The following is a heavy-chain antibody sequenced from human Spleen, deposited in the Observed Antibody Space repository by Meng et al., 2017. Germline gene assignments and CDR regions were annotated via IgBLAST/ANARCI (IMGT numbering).Heavy chain of an antibody. J-gene: IGHJ4*02. V-gene: IGHV4-61*01. CDR1: GGSVSSGSYY. CDR2: IYYSGST. D-gene: IGHD6-6*01. Sequence: QVQPQEPGAGLVRPSETLSLTCTVSGGSVSSGSYYWSWIRQPPGKGLEWIGYIYYSGSTNYNPSLKSRVTISVDTSQNQFSLKLSSVTAADTAVYFCARSSTSPASYFSDYWGQGTLVTVSS. CDR3: ARSSTSPASYFSDY.